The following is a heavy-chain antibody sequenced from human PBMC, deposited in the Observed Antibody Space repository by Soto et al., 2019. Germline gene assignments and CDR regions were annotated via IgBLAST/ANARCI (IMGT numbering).Heavy chain of an antibody. Sequence: QITLKESGPTLVKPTQTLTLTCTFSGFSLSTSGVGVGWIRQPPGKALEWLALIYWDDDKRYSPSLKSRLTITKDTSKNQVVLTLTNMDPVDTATYYCAHRLFRGSSGLPGVREYWGQGTLVTVSS. V-gene: IGHV2-5*02. CDR3: AHRLFRGSSGLPGVREY. CDR2: IYWDDDK. CDR1: GFSLSTSGVG. J-gene: IGHJ4*02. D-gene: IGHD6-19*01.